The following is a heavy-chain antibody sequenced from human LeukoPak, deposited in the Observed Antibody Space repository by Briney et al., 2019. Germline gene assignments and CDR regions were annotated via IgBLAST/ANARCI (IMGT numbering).Heavy chain of an antibody. Sequence: PGGSLRLSCAASGFTFSNYAMSWVRQAPGKGLEWVSSIGSSGGSTYDADSVKGRFTVSRDDSKNTLYLQMNSLRGEDTAVYYCAKDAVTMNGLFDWFDHWGQGTLVIVSS. V-gene: IGHV3-23*01. CDR1: GFTFSNYA. CDR3: AKDAVTMNGLFDWFDH. CDR2: IGSSGGST. J-gene: IGHJ5*02. D-gene: IGHD4-17*01.